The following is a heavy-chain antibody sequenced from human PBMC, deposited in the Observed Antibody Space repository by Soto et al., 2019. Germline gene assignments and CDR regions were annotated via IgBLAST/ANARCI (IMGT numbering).Heavy chain of an antibody. CDR2: ISTSNSYR. J-gene: IGHJ6*02. Sequence: GGSLRLSCAASGFTFSSYNMNWIRQAPGKGLEWVSSISTSNSYRYYADSVKGRFTISRDNAKNSLYLQMRSLRAEDTAVYYCARKGGDYGAMDVWGQGTTGTVSS. CDR3: ARKGGDYGAMDV. D-gene: IGHD4-17*01. CDR1: GFTFSSYN. V-gene: IGHV3-21*01.